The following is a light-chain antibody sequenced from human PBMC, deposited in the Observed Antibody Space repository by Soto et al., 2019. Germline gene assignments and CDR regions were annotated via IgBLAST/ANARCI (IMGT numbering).Light chain of an antibody. J-gene: IGLJ1*01. CDR3: AAWDDSLNGYV. CDR2: YDD. Sequence: QAVVTQPPSVSEAPRQRVTISCSGSRSNIGNNAVNWYQQLPGKAPKLLIYYDDLLPSGVSDRFSGSKSGTSASLAISGLQSEDEADYYCAAWDDSLNGYVFGTGTKVTVL. V-gene: IGLV1-36*01. CDR1: RSNIGNNA.